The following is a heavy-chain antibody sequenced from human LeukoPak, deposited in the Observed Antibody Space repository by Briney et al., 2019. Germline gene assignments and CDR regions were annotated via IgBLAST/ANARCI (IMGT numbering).Heavy chain of an antibody. J-gene: IGHJ3*02. V-gene: IGHV3-53*01. Sequence: GGSLRLSCAASGFIVSSNYMSWVRQAPGKGLEWVSIIYSGGSTYYADSVKGRFTISRDNSNNTLYLQMNSLRAEDTAVYDCARHLSGDDIWGQGTMVTVSS. CDR3: ARHLSGDDI. CDR2: IYSGGST. CDR1: GFIVSSNY. D-gene: IGHD4-17*01.